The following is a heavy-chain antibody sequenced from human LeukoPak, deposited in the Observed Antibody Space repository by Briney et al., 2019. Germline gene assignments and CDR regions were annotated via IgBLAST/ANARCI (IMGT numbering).Heavy chain of an antibody. Sequence: GASVKVSCKASGYTFTTYNINWVRQAPGQGLEWMGGIIPIFGTANYVQKFQGRVTITADESTSTAYMELSSLRSEDTAVYYCASANLVAGTRYYYYYYMDVWGKGTTVTISS. J-gene: IGHJ6*03. CDR2: IIPIFGTA. D-gene: IGHD6-19*01. CDR3: ASANLVAGTRYYYYYYMDV. V-gene: IGHV1-69*13. CDR1: GYTFTTYN.